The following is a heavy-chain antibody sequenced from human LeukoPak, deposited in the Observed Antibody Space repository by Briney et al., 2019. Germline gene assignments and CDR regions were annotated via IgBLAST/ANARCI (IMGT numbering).Heavy chain of an antibody. CDR3: ARSSGSYSIFFDY. CDR2: IYYSGST. J-gene: IGHJ4*02. Sequence: SETLSLTCTVSGGSISSYYWSWIRQPPGKGLEWIGYIYYSGSTNYNPSLKSRVTISVDTSKNQFSLKLSSVTAADTAVYYCARSSGSYSIFFDYWGQGTLVTVSS. D-gene: IGHD1-26*01. V-gene: IGHV4-59*08. CDR1: GGSISSYY.